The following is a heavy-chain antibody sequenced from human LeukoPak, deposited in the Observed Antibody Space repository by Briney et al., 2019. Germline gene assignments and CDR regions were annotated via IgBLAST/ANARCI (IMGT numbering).Heavy chain of an antibody. V-gene: IGHV3-53*01. CDR3: ARGAPYYYDSSGYYSRFDY. CDR2: IYSSCST. Sequence: GGSQRLSCAASGFTVSRNYMSWARQAPGKGLEWLSFIYSSCSTYYADSVKCRFTISRDNCKNTLYLQMNSLRAEDTAVYYCARGAPYYYDSSGYYSRFDYWGQGTLVTVSS. D-gene: IGHD3-22*01. J-gene: IGHJ4*02. CDR1: GFTVSRNY.